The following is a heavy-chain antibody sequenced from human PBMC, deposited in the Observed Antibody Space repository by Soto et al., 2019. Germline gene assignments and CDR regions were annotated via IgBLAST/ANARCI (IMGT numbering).Heavy chain of an antibody. J-gene: IGHJ6*02. CDR1: GFTFSSYS. V-gene: IGHV3-21*01. CDR3: AAARWEPRGYYYYGMDV. D-gene: IGHD1-26*01. CDR2: ISSSSSYI. Sequence: GGSLRLSCAASGFTFSSYSMNWVRQAPGKGLEWVSSISSSSSYIYYADSVKGRFTISRDNAKNSLYLQMNSLRAEDTAVYYCAAARWEPRGYYYYGMDVWGQGTTVTVSS.